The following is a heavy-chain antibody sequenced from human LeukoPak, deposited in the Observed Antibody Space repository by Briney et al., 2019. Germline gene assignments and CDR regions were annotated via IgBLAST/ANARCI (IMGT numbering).Heavy chain of an antibody. V-gene: IGHV4-30-4*01. CDR2: TYSSGST. CDR3: ARDWDRPYYYGMDV. CDR1: GGSISSGDYC. Sequence: PSETLSLTCTVSGGSISSGDYCWSWIRQPPGKGLEWIGYTYSSGSTYYNPSLKSRVTISSDTSKNQFSLRLSSVTAADTAMYYCARDWDRPYYYGMDVWGQGTTVTVSS. J-gene: IGHJ6*02. D-gene: IGHD1-26*01.